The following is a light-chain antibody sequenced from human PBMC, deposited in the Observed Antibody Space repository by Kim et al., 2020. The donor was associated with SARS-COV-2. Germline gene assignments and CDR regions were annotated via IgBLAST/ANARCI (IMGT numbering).Light chain of an antibody. CDR1: GSIF. V-gene: IGLV1-51*01. CDR2: AND. CDR3: ATWDTQDTPYWL. Sequence: APGQTGTLPCSGRGSIFVSWYQQFPGAAPKLLISANDRRPSGIPDRFSGSKTGTSATLVIIGLQTGDEADYYCATWDTQDTPYWLFGGGTKVTVL. J-gene: IGLJ3*02.